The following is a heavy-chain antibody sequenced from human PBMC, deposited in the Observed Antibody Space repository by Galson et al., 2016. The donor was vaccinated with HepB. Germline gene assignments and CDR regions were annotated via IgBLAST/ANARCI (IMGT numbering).Heavy chain of an antibody. CDR3: ARGSGTYWYFDL. D-gene: IGHD1-26*01. CDR2: IVPIFSTA. CDR1: GSSFNNYA. J-gene: IGHJ2*01. Sequence: SVKVSCKASGSSFNNYAVSWVRQAPGQGLEWMGGIVPIFSTADYAQKFQGRVTITADESTSTAYLEVRSLTSEDTAVYFCARGSGTYWYFDLWGRGTLVIVSS. V-gene: IGHV1-69*13.